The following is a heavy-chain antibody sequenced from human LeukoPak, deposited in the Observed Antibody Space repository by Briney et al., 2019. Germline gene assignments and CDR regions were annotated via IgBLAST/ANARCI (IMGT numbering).Heavy chain of an antibody. CDR3: ANSNSGYDHVDY. J-gene: IGHJ4*02. Sequence: GRSLRLSCAASGFTFSSYAMHWVRQAPGKGLEWVAVISYDGSNKYYADSVKGRFTISRDNSKNTLYLQMNSLRAEDTAVYYCANSNSGYDHVDYWGQGTLVTVSS. CDR1: GFTFSSYA. V-gene: IGHV3-30*04. D-gene: IGHD5-12*01. CDR2: ISYDGSNK.